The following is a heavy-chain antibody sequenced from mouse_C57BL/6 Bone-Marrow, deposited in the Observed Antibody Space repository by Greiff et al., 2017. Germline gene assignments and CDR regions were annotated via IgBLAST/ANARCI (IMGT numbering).Heavy chain of an antibody. Sequence: EVQLQQSGPVLVKPGASVKMSCKASGYTFTDYYMNWVKQSPGKSLEWIGVIDPYNGGTSYNQKFKGKATLTVDKSSSTAYMELNSLTSEDSAVYYCATDGYYGWFAYWGQGTLVTVSA. CDR1: GYTFTDYY. J-gene: IGHJ3*01. CDR2: IDPYNGGT. D-gene: IGHD2-3*01. V-gene: IGHV1-19*01. CDR3: ATDGYYGWFAY.